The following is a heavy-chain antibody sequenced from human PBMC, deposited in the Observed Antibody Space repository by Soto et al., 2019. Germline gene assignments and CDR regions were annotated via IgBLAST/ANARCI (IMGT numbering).Heavy chain of an antibody. CDR2: ISYDGSNK. D-gene: IGHD6-13*01. J-gene: IGHJ4*02. Sequence: GGSLRLSCAASGFTFSSYGMRWVRQAPGKGLEWVAVISYDGSNKYYADSVKGRFTISRDNSKNTLYLQMNSLRAEDTAVYYCAKLPLGIAAAGTIDYWGQGTLVTVSS. V-gene: IGHV3-30*18. CDR1: GFTFSSYG. CDR3: AKLPLGIAAAGTIDY.